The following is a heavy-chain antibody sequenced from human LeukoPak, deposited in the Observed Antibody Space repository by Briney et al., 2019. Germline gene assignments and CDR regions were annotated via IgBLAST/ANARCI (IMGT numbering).Heavy chain of an antibody. V-gene: IGHV3-15*01. CDR2: IKSDGGTT. Sequence: GGSLRLSCAASGFTFNNAWMSWVRQAPGKGLEWIGRIKSDGGTTDYAAPVKGRFTISRDDSKNTLYLQMNSLRAEDTAVYYCSVHYAFDYWGQGTLVTVSS. CDR1: GFTFNNAW. CDR3: SVHYAFDY. D-gene: IGHD2-2*01. J-gene: IGHJ4*02.